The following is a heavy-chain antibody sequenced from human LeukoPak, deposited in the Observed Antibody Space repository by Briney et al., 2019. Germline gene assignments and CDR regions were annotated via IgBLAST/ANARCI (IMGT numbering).Heavy chain of an antibody. CDR1: GGSFSGYY. Sequence: SETLSLTCAVYGGSFSGYYWSWIRQPPGKGLEWIGEINHSGSTNYNPSLKSRVTISVDTSKNQFSLKLSSVTAADTAVYYCARGVLVYDFWSGYYNSYYYMGVWGKGTTVTVSS. CDR2: INHSGST. V-gene: IGHV4-34*01. CDR3: ARGVLVYDFWSGYYNSYYYMGV. D-gene: IGHD3-3*01. J-gene: IGHJ6*03.